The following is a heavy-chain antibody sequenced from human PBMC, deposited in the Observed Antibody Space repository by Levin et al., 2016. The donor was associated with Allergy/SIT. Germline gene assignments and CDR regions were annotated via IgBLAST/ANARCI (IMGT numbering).Heavy chain of an antibody. D-gene: IGHD2-2*02. CDR2: IKSKTDGGTT. CDR1: GFTFSNAW. CDR3: ARDSCSASCYTSYWYFDL. Sequence: GESLKISCAASGFTFSNAWMSWVRQAPGKGLEWVGRIKSKTDGGTTDYAAPVKGRFTISRDDSKNTLYLQMNSLKTEDTAVYYCARDSCSASCYTSYWYFDLWGRGTLVTVSS. J-gene: IGHJ2*01. V-gene: IGHV3-15*01.